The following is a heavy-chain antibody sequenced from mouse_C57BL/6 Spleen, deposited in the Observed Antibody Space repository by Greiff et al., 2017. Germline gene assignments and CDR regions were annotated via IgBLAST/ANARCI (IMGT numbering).Heavy chain of an antibody. CDR2: INYDGSST. J-gene: IGHJ2*01. V-gene: IGHV5-16*01. D-gene: IGHD3-2*02. Sequence: EVKLVESEGGLVQPGSSMKLSCTASGFTFSDYYMAWVRQVPEKGLEWVANINYDGSSTYYLDSLKSRFIISRDNAKNILYLQMSSLKSEDTATYYCARESSSGPSYYFDYWGQGTTLTVSS. CDR3: ARESSSGPSYYFDY. CDR1: GFTFSDYY.